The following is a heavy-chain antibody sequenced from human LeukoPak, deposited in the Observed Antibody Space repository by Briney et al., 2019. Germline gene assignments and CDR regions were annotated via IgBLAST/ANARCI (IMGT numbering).Heavy chain of an antibody. J-gene: IGHJ4*02. CDR3: ARVDYDYVWGYYFDY. Sequence: ASVKVSCKASGYTFTGYYMHWVRQAPGQGLGWMGWINPNSGGTNYAQKFQGRVTMTRDTSISTAYMELSRLRSDDTAVYYCARVDYDYVWGYYFDYWGQGTLVTVSS. D-gene: IGHD3-16*01. V-gene: IGHV1-2*02. CDR2: INPNSGGT. CDR1: GYTFTGYY.